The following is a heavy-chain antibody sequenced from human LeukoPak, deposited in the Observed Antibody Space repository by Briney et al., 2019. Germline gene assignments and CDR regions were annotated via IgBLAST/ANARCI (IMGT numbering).Heavy chain of an antibody. Sequence: GGSLRLSCAASGFTFSNYWMSWVRQAPGKGLEYVANIKQDGSETYYVDSVKGRFTISRDNAKSSLYLQMNSLRVEDTAVYCCARDQGIMFFDNWGQGTLVTVSS. J-gene: IGHJ4*02. CDR2: IKQDGSET. CDR1: GFTFSNYW. V-gene: IGHV3-7*01. CDR3: ARDQGIMFFDN. D-gene: IGHD2-21*01.